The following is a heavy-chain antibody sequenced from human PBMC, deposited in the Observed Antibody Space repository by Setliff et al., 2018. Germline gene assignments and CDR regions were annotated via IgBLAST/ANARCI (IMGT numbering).Heavy chain of an antibody. Sequence: GASVKVSCKVSGYNLIEVSMHWVRQAPGKGLEWMGGFDPEGGETIYAQKFQGRVTMTEDTSTDTAYTELSSLRSEDTAVYYCATNAGRSSSWYPRRPGEGHAFDIWGQGTMVTVSS. CDR2: FDPEGGET. V-gene: IGHV1-24*01. CDR1: GYNLIEVS. CDR3: ATNAGRSSSWYPRRPGEGHAFDI. J-gene: IGHJ3*02. D-gene: IGHD6-13*01.